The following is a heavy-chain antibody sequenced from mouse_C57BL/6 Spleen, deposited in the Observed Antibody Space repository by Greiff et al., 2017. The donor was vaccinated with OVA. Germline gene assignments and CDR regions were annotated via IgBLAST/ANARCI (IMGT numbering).Heavy chain of an antibody. V-gene: IGHV5-17*01. J-gene: IGHJ4*01. D-gene: IGHD2-1*01. Sequence: EVMLVESGGGLVKPGGSLKLSCAASGFTFSDYGMHWVRQAPETGLEWVAYISSGSSTIYYADTVKGRFTISRDNAKNTLFLQMTSLRSEDTAMYYCARNLLIFYAMDYWGQGTSVTVSS. CDR1: GFTFSDYG. CDR3: ARNLLIFYAMDY. CDR2: ISSGSSTI.